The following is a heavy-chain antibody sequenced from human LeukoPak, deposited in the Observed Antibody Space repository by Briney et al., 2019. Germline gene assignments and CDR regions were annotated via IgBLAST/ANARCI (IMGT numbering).Heavy chain of an antibody. CDR1: GYTLTELS. CDR3: ATVRLLYYDSSGYQALDY. D-gene: IGHD3-22*01. CDR2: FDPEDGET. V-gene: IGHV1-24*01. J-gene: IGHJ4*02. Sequence: ASVKVSCKVSGYTLTELSMHWVRQAPGKGLEWMGGFDPEDGETIYAQKFQGRVTMTEDTSTDTAYMELSSLRSEDTAVYYCATVRLLYYDSSGYQALDYWGQGTLVTVSS.